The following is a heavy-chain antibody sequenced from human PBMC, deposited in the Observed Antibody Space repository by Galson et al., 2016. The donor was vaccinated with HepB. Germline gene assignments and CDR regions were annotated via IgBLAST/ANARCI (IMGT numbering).Heavy chain of an antibody. CDR1: GGSFSSYT. CDR2: IIPIFGTA. V-gene: IGHV1-69*13. D-gene: IGHD1-26*01. J-gene: IGHJ5*02. Sequence: SVKVSCKASGGSFSSYTISWVRQAPGQGLEWMGGIIPIFGTANYAQKFQGRVTITADESTSTAYMELSSLRSEDTAVYYCARVGVAGEYNWFDPWGQGTLVTVSS. CDR3: ARVGVAGEYNWFDP.